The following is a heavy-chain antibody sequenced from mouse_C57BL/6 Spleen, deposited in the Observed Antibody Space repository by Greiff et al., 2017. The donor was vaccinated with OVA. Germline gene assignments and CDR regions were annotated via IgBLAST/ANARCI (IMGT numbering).Heavy chain of an antibody. V-gene: IGHV5-6*01. D-gene: IGHD3-2*02. Sequence: EVQGVESGGDLVKPGGSLKLSCAASGFTFSSYGMSWVRQTPDKRLEWVATISSGGSYTYYPDSVKGRFTISRDNAKNTLYLQMSSLKSEDTAMYYCASHALPSSQATGFAYWGQGTLVTVSA. CDR3: ASHALPSSQATGFAY. J-gene: IGHJ3*01. CDR2: ISSGGSYT. CDR1: GFTFSSYG.